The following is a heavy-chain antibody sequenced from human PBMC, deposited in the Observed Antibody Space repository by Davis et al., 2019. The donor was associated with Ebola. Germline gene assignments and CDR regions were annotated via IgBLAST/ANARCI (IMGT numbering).Heavy chain of an antibody. Sequence: HTGGSLRLSCAASGFTFSSYNMHWVRQAPGKGLVWVSRINDDGSNTRYGDSVKGRFTISRDNAKNTLYLQMNSLRAEDTALYYCAKGRYQLLLSPGMDVWGQGTTVTVSS. CDR1: GFTFSSYN. D-gene: IGHD2-2*01. J-gene: IGHJ6*02. V-gene: IGHV3-74*01. CDR3: AKGRYQLLLSPGMDV. CDR2: INDDGSNT.